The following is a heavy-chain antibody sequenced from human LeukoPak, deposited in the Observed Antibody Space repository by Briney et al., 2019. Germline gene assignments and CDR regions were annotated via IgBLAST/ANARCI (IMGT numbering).Heavy chain of an antibody. Sequence: PSEALSLTCTVSGGSISSSSYYWGWIRQPPGKGLEWIGSIYYSGSTYYNPSLKSRVTISVDTSKNQFSLKLSSVTAADTAVYYCARDASDTAMAKDAFDIWGQGTMVTVSS. V-gene: IGHV4-39*07. CDR3: ARDASDTAMAKDAFDI. J-gene: IGHJ3*02. CDR2: IYYSGST. CDR1: GGSISSSSYY. D-gene: IGHD5-18*01.